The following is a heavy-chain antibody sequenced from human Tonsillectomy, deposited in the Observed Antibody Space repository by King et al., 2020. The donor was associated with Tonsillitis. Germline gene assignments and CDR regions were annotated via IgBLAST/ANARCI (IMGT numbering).Heavy chain of an antibody. CDR2: IYYSGST. CDR1: GGSISSSSYY. Sequence: QLQESGPGLVKPSETLSLTCTVSGGSISSSSYYWGWIRQPPGKGLEWIGSIYYSGSTYYNPSLKSRVTISVDTSKNQLSLKLSSVTAADTAVYYCARWGRRSDGDKGFDYWGQGTLVTVSS. D-gene: IGHD4-17*01. CDR3: ARWGRRSDGDKGFDY. J-gene: IGHJ4*02. V-gene: IGHV4-39*01.